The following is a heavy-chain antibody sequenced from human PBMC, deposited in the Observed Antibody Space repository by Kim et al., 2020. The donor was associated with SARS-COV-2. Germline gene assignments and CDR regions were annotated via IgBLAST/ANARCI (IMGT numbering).Heavy chain of an antibody. CDR3: AKWTWELLGFWDY. Sequence: GGSLRLSCAASVFTFSSYAMSWVRQAPGKGLEWVSAISGSGGSTYYADSVKGRFTISRDNSKNTLYLQMNSLRAEDTAVYYCAKWTWELLGFWDYWGQGTLVTVSS. V-gene: IGHV3-23*01. CDR1: VFTFSSYA. CDR2: ISGSGGST. D-gene: IGHD1-26*01. J-gene: IGHJ4*02.